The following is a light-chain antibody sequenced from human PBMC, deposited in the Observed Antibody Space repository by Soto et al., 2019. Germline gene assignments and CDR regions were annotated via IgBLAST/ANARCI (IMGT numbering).Light chain of an antibody. J-gene: IGLJ1*01. CDR2: EVT. CDR3: SSYTGGNPSYV. V-gene: IGLV2-8*01. CDR1: SSDVGGYDY. Sequence: QSALTQPPSASGSPGQSVTISCTGTSSDVGGYDYVSWYQQHPGKAPKLMIYEVTIRPSGVSDHFSGSKSGHTASLTVSGLQAEDEADYYCSSYTGGNPSYVFGTGTKVTVL.